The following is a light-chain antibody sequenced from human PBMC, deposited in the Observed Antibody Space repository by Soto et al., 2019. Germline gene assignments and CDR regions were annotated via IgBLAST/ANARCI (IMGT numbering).Light chain of an antibody. CDR2: SIN. CDR1: NSNIGSNT. Sequence: QSVLTQAPSASGTPGQRVTISCSGSNSNIGSNTVNWYQQLPGTAPKLLIYSINQRPSGVPDRFSGSQSGTSASLAISGPQSEDEADYYCAVWDDSLNGVLFGGGTKLTVL. J-gene: IGLJ2*01. CDR3: AVWDDSLNGVL. V-gene: IGLV1-44*01.